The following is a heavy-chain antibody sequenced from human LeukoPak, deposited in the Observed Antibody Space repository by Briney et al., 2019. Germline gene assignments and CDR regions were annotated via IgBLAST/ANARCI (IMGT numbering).Heavy chain of an antibody. CDR2: IYHNGFT. D-gene: IGHD3-3*01. CDR3: ARAENFWSGSSAFDP. Sequence: PSETLSLTCTVSGYSISSNCYWGWIRQPPGKGLEWIGSIYHNGFTYYNASLKTRVTISVDTSKNQFSLKLSSVTAADTAVYYCARAENFWSGSSAFDPWGQGTLVTVSS. CDR1: GYSISSNCY. J-gene: IGHJ5*02. V-gene: IGHV4-38-2*02.